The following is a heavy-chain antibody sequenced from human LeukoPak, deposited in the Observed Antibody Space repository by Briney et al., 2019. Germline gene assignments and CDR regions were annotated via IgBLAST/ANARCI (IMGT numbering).Heavy chain of an antibody. CDR2: ISGSGGST. Sequence: GGSLRLSCAASGFTFSSYATSWVRQAPGKGLEWVSAISGSGGSTYYADSVKGRFTISGDNSKNTLYLQMNSLRAEDTAVYYCAKDSQLWLPSSLDYWGQGTLVTVSS. CDR1: GFTFSSYA. CDR3: AKDSQLWLPSSLDY. V-gene: IGHV3-23*01. J-gene: IGHJ4*02. D-gene: IGHD5-18*01.